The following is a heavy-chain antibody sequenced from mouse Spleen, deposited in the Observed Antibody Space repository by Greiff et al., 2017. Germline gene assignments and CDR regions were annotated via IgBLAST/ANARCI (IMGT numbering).Heavy chain of an antibody. CDR3: TNYYGSSYYAMDY. D-gene: IGHD1-1*01. V-gene: IGHV6-6*01. CDR2: IRNKANNHAT. J-gene: IGHJ4*01. Sequence: EVQVVESGGGLVQPGGSMKLSCAASGFTFSDAWMDWVRQSPEKGLEWVAEIRNKANNHATYYAESVKGRFTISRDDSKSSVYLQMNSLRAEDTGIYYCTNYYGSSYYAMDYWGQGTSVTVSS. CDR1: GFTFSDAW.